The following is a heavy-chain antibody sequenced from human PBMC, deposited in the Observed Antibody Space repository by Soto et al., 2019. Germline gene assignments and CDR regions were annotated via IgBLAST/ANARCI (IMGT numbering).Heavy chain of an antibody. D-gene: IGHD4-4*01. J-gene: IGHJ4*02. CDR1: GGTFSSYA. CDR3: ARVTTVTTYFDY. Sequence: ASVKVSCKASGGTFSSYAISWVRQAPGQGLEWMGGIIPIFGTANYAQKFQGRVTITADESTSTAYMELSSLRSEDTAVYYCARVTTVTTYFDYWGQGTLVTVSS. CDR2: IIPIFGTA. V-gene: IGHV1-69*13.